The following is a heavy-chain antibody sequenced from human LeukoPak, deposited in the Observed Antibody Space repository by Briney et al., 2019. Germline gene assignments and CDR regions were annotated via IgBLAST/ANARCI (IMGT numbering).Heavy chain of an antibody. CDR2: ISAYNGNT. D-gene: IGHD3-10*01. CDR3: AREGYYGSGSRHYYYMDV. V-gene: IGHV1-18*01. CDR1: GYTFTSYG. Sequence: ASVKVSCKASGYTFTSYGSSWVRQAPGQGLEWMGWISAYNGNTNYAQKLQGRVTMTTDTSTSTAYMELRSLRSDDTAVYYCAREGYYGSGSRHYYYMDVWGKGTTVTVSS. J-gene: IGHJ6*03.